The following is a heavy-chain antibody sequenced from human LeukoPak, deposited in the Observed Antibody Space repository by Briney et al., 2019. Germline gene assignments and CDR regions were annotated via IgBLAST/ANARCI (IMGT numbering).Heavy chain of an antibody. Sequence: GESLKISCKGSGYSFTNYWIGWVRQMPGKGLEWMGIIHPGDSDTRYSPSFQGQVTISADKSISTAYLQWSSLKASDTAMYYCARLKAVDTAMGYFDYWGQGTLVTVSS. J-gene: IGHJ4*02. CDR3: ARLKAVDTAMGYFDY. CDR1: GYSFTNYW. CDR2: IHPGDSDT. D-gene: IGHD5-18*01. V-gene: IGHV5-51*01.